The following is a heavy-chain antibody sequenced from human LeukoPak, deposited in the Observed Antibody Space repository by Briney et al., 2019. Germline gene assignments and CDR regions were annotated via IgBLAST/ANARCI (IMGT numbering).Heavy chain of an antibody. CDR2: ISSSSSYI. CDR1: GFTFSSYS. V-gene: IGHV3-21*01. CDR3: ARAPILEWLGTYYYYYGMDV. Sequence: PGGSLRLSCAASGFTFSSYSMNWVRQAPGKGLEWVSSISSSSSYIYYADSVKGRFTISRDNAKNSLYLQMNSLRAEDTAVYYCARAPILEWLGTYYYYYGMDVWGQGTTVTVSS. D-gene: IGHD3-3*01. J-gene: IGHJ6*02.